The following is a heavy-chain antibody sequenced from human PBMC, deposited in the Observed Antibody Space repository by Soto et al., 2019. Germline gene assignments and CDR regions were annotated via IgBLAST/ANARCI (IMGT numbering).Heavy chain of an antibody. V-gene: IGHV3-23*01. CDR3: AKSPKSTKWYRNFDF. J-gene: IGHJ4*02. D-gene: IGHD2-8*01. CDR1: GFTFSFYA. CDR2: ISGSGSAT. Sequence: GGSLRLSCAASGFTFSFYAMSWVRQAPGKGLEWVSAISGSGSATYYADSVKGRFTISRDNSKNTLYLQMSSLRAEDTAVYYCAKSPKSTKWYRNFDFWGLGTLVTVYS.